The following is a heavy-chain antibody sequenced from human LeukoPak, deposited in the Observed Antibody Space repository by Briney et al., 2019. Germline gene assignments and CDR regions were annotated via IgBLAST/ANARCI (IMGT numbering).Heavy chain of an antibody. CDR2: IWYDGSNK. D-gene: IGHD4-23*01. V-gene: IGHV3-33*06. CDR1: EFTFSSYG. CDR3: AKDPYGGNFWGHWFDP. J-gene: IGHJ5*02. Sequence: PGRSLRLSCAASEFTFSSYGMHWVRQAPGKGLEWVAVIWYDGSNKYYADSVKGRFTISRDNSKNTLYLQMNSLRAEDTAVYYCAKDPYGGNFWGHWFDPWGQGTLVTVSS.